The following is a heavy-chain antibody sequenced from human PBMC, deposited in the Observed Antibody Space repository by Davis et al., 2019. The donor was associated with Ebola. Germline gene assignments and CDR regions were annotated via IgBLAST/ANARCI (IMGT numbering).Heavy chain of an antibody. J-gene: IGHJ3*02. V-gene: IGHV5-51*01. CDR2: IYPGDSDT. Sequence: ISCKGSGYSFTSYWIGWVRQMPGKGLEWMGIIYPGDSDTRYSPSFQGQVTISADKSISTAYLQWSSLKASDTAMYYCARPWLQQNDAFDIWGQGTMVTVSS. CDR3: ARPWLQQNDAFDI. D-gene: IGHD5-18*01. CDR1: GYSFTSYW.